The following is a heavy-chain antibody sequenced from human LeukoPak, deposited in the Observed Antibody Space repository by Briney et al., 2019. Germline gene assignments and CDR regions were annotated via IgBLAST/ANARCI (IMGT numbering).Heavy chain of an antibody. D-gene: IGHD3-22*01. Sequence: SVKVSCKASGGXFSSYAISWVRQAPGQGLEWMGGIIPIFGTANYAQKFQGRVTITADESTSTAYMELSSLRSEDTAVYYCAKDGYYDSSGYRQLEFDYWGQGTLVTVSS. V-gene: IGHV1-69*13. J-gene: IGHJ4*02. CDR2: IIPIFGTA. CDR1: GGXFSSYA. CDR3: AKDGYYDSSGYRQLEFDY.